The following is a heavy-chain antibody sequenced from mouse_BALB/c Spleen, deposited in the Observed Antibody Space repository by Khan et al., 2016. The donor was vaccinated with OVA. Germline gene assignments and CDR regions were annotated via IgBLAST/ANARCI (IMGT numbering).Heavy chain of an antibody. J-gene: IGHJ4*01. D-gene: IGHD2-10*01. CDR1: GHTFTKFG. V-gene: IGHV9-3-1*01. Sequence: QIQLVQSGPEVKKPGETVKISCKASGHTFTKFGMNWVKQAPGKGLKWMGWINTYTGEPTYADDFKGRFAFSLETSASTAYLQINNLKNEDTATYFCARPPYFSYVLVYWGQGTSVTVSS. CDR2: INTYTGEP. CDR3: ARPPYFSYVLVY.